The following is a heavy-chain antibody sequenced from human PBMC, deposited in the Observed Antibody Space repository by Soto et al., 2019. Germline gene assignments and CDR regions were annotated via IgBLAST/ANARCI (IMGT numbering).Heavy chain of an antibody. V-gene: IGHV4-61*01. CDR3: ATQQWLVWDQNYFDY. Sequence: KTSETLSLTCAVSGGSVSSGSYYWSWIRQPPGKGLEWIGYIYYSGSTNYNPSLKSRVTISVDTSKNQFSLKLSSVTAADTAVYYCATQQWLVWDQNYFDYWGQGTLVTVSS. CDR1: GGSVSSGSYY. CDR2: IYYSGST. D-gene: IGHD6-19*01. J-gene: IGHJ4*02.